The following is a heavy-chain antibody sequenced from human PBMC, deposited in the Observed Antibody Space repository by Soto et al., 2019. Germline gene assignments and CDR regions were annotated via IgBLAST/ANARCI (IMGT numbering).Heavy chain of an antibody. CDR3: ARSPVTVTDHNEKYYYYYYYMDV. V-gene: IGHV3-53*04. CDR1: GFTVSSNY. CDR2: IYSGGST. Sequence: GGSLRLSCAASGFTVSSNYMSWVRQAPGKGLEWVSVIYSGGSTYYADSVKGRFTISRHNSKNTLYLQMNSLRAEDTAVYYCARSPVTVTDHNEKYYYYYYYMDVWGKRTTVTVSS. D-gene: IGHD4-17*01. J-gene: IGHJ6*03.